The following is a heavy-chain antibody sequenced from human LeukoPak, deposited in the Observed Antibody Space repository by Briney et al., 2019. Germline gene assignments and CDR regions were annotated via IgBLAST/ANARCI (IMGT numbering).Heavy chain of an antibody. CDR2: IYSGGST. CDR1: GFTVSSNY. V-gene: IGHV3-53*01. Sequence: GGSLRLSCAASGFTVSSNYMSWVRQAPGKGLEWVSVIYSGGSTYYADSVKGRFTISWDNAKKSLYLQMNSLRAEDTAVYYCARSGKIYFDWLLDYWGQGTLVTVSS. J-gene: IGHJ4*02. D-gene: IGHD3-9*01. CDR3: ARSGKIYFDWLLDY.